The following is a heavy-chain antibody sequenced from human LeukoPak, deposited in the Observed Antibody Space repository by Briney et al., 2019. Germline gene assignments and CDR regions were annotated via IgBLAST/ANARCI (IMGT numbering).Heavy chain of an antibody. CDR3: ARGTSTAYFQLYFAS. J-gene: IGHJ4*02. V-gene: IGHV3-53*01. Sequence: GGSLRLSCAASEFPVSSNYMTWVRQTPGKGLEWVSVIYSGGSTYYADSVKGRFTISRDDSKNTLYLQMNSLRGEDTAVYYCARGTSTAYFQLYFASWGQGTLVTVSS. D-gene: IGHD3-9*01. CDR1: EFPVSSNY. CDR2: IYSGGST.